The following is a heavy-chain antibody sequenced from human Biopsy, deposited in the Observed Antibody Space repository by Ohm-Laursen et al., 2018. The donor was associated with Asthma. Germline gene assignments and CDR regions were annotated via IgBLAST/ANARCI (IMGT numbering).Heavy chain of an antibody. D-gene: IGHD3-3*01. CDR1: GFTFDDYA. J-gene: IGHJ3*02. Sequence: SLRLSCTASGFTFDDYAMSWVRQAPGKGLEYVSAISSGGDVTYYADSVKGRFTISRDNSKNTLYLQMNSLRAEDTAVYYCAKERYYDFWSGYPIWGQGTMVTVSS. CDR3: AKERYYDFWSGYPI. V-gene: IGHV3-23*01. CDR2: ISSGGDVT.